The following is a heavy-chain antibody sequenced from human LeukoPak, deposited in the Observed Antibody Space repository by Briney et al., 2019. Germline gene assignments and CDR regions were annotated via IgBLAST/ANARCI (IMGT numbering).Heavy chain of an antibody. CDR3: ARAPTGY. Sequence: SETLSLTCAVYGGSFSGYYWSWIRQPPGKGLEWIGEINHSGSTNYNPSLKSRVTISVDTSKDQFSLKLSSVTAADTAVYYCARAPTGYWGQGTLVTVSS. CDR2: INHSGST. CDR1: GGSFSGYY. V-gene: IGHV4-34*01. J-gene: IGHJ4*02. D-gene: IGHD4-17*01.